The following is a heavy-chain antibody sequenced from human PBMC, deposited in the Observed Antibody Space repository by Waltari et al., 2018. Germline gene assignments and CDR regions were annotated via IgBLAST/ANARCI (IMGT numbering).Heavy chain of an antibody. CDR2: IYWDDDK. J-gene: IGHJ4*02. CDR3: AHRLGGSSGASSWNGGYFDY. CDR1: GFSMTTNGVA. D-gene: IGHD2-15*01. V-gene: IGHV2-5*02. Sequence: QITLRESGPTVVRPTQTLTLTCGFSGFSMTTNGVAVGWLRQSPGKALEWLALIYWDDDKRYRASLQNRLTITKDASGRQVVLTLTNVGPMDTSTYFCAHRLGGSSGASSWNGGYFDYWGPGLLVTV.